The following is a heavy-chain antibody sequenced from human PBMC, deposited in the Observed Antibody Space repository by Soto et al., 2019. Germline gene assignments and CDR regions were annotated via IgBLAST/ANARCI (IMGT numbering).Heavy chain of an antibody. J-gene: IGHJ6*02. Sequence: GGSLRLSCVASGFTFRTYTMNWVRQAPGKGLEWVSGIRGFSPYTFYAESVKGRFTISRDNAKNSLYLQMNGLGVEDTAVYYCARDRGYDAHDYYYNAMDVWGQGTTVTVSS. D-gene: IGHD2-15*01. V-gene: IGHV3-21*01. CDR3: ARDRGYDAHDYYYNAMDV. CDR2: IRGFSPYT. CDR1: GFTFRTYT.